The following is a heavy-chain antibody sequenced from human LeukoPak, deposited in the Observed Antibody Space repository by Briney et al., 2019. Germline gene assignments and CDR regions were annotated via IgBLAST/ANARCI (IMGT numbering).Heavy chain of an antibody. CDR1: GYTFTSYA. Sequence: ASVKVSCKASGYTFTSYAMHWVRQAPGQRLEWMGWINAGNGNTKYSQKFQGRVTITRDTSASTAYMELSSLRSEDTAVYYCARSNSYGASFDYWGQGTLVIVSS. D-gene: IGHD5-18*01. V-gene: IGHV1-3*01. J-gene: IGHJ4*02. CDR3: ARSNSYGASFDY. CDR2: INAGNGNT.